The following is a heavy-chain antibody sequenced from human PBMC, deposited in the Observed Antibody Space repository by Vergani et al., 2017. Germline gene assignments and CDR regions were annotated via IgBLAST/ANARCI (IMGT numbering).Heavy chain of an antibody. CDR2: IYYSGST. V-gene: IGHV4-39*01. D-gene: IGHD6-19*01. J-gene: IGHJ5*02. CDR1: GASIRSSNYY. Sequence: QLQLQESGPGLVKPSATLSLTCSVSGASIRSSNYYWGWIRQPPGKGLEWIASIYYSGSTYYNPSLKSRVTISVDTSKNQFSLKLSSVTAADMAVYSCARHSTVEWLVKLGWIDPWGQGILVTVSS. CDR3: ARHSTVEWLVKLGWIDP.